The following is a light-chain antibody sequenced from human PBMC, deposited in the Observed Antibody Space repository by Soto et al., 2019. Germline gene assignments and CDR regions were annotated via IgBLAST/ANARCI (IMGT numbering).Light chain of an antibody. CDR1: QSVSSN. CDR2: DAS. Sequence: EIVLTQSPATLSLSPGERATLSCRASQSVSSNLAWYQQKPGQAPRLLIYDASNRATGIPVRFSGSGSGTDFTLTISSLEPEDFAFYYCQQSRDWPLTFGGGTKVEIK. CDR3: QQSRDWPLT. J-gene: IGKJ4*01. V-gene: IGKV3-11*01.